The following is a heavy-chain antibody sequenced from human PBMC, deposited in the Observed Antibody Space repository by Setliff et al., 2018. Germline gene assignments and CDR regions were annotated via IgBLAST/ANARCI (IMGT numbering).Heavy chain of an antibody. V-gene: IGHV4-34*01. J-gene: IGHJ6*03. CDR3: AREGPESDSSGYMDV. CDR1: DGAFSTYY. Sequence: SETLSLTCDVYDGAFSTYYWTWIRQPPGKGLEWIGDMHQSGRINFNPSLKSRVTMSADPPKNQFSLKVTSVTAADTAVYYCAREGPESDSSGYMDVWGQGTTVTVSS. D-gene: IGHD3-22*01. CDR2: MHQSGRI.